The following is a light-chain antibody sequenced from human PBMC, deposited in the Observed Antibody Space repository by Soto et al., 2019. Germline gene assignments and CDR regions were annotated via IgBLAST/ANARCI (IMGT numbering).Light chain of an antibody. CDR3: QSYDSSLSGSVV. Sequence: QSVLTQPPSVSGAPGQRVTISCTGSSSNIGAGYDVHWYQQLPGTAPKLLICGNSNRPSGVPDRFSGSKSGTSASLAITGLQAEDEADYYCQSYDSSLSGSVVFGGGTKVTVL. J-gene: IGLJ2*01. V-gene: IGLV1-40*01. CDR1: SSNIGAGYD. CDR2: GNS.